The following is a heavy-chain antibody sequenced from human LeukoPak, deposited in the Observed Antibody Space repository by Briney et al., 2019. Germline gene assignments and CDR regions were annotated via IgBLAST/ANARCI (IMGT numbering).Heavy chain of an antibody. Sequence: PSETLFLTCTVSGGSISSGGYYWTWIRQHPGKGLEWIGYIYYSGSTYYNPSLKSRVTISVDTSKNQFSLRLSSVTAADTAVYYCALGYCGGGSCYAREYFQHWGQGTLVTVSS. CDR3: ALGYCGGGSCYAREYFQH. V-gene: IGHV4-31*03. CDR1: GGSISSGGYY. CDR2: IYYSGST. J-gene: IGHJ1*01. D-gene: IGHD2-15*01.